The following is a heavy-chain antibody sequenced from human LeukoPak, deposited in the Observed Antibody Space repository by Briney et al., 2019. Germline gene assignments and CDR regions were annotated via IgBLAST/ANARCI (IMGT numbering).Heavy chain of an antibody. Sequence: GGSLRLSCAASGFTVSSNYMSWVRQAPGKGLEWVSVIYSGGSTYYADSVKGRFTISRDNAKNSLYLQMNSLRAEDTAVYYCAGSTGRYGDYYNPLRYWGQGTLVTVSS. CDR3: AGSTGRYGDYYNPLRY. J-gene: IGHJ4*02. D-gene: IGHD4-17*01. CDR1: GFTVSSNY. V-gene: IGHV3-53*01. CDR2: IYSGGST.